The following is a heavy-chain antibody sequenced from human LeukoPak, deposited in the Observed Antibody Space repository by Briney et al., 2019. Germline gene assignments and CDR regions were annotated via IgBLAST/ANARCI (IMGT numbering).Heavy chain of an antibody. CDR2: INHSGST. D-gene: IGHD3-3*01. CDR3: ARALTYYDFWSGHNYGMDV. V-gene: IGHV4-34*01. CDR1: GGSFSGYY. J-gene: IGHJ6*02. Sequence: SETLSLTCAVYGGSFSGYYWSWIRQPPGKGLEWIGEINHSGSTNYNPPLKSRVTISVDTSKNQFSLKLSSVTAADTAVYYCARALTYYDFWSGHNYGMDVWGQGTTVTVSS.